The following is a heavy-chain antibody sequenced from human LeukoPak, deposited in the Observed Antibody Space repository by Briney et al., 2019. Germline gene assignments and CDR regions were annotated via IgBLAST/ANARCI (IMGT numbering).Heavy chain of an antibody. J-gene: IGHJ3*02. V-gene: IGHV3-30-3*01. D-gene: IGHD3-22*01. CDR3: ARELGYYDSSGYQSARAFDI. CDR1: GFTFSSYA. CDR2: ISYDGSNK. Sequence: PGRSLRLSCAASGFTFSSYAMHWVRQAPGKGLEWVAVISYDGSNKYYADSVKGRFTISRDNSKNTLYLQMNSLRAEDTAVYYCARELGYYDSSGYQSARAFDIWGQGTMVTVSS.